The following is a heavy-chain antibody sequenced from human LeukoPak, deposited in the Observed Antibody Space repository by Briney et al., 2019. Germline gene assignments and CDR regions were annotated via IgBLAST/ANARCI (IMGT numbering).Heavy chain of an antibody. D-gene: IGHD5-18*01. CDR1: GGSISSGGYY. CDR2: IYYSGST. Sequence: SQTLSLTCTVSGGSISSGGYYWSWIRQHPGTGLEWIGYIYYSGSTYYNPSLKSRVTISVDTSKNQFSLKLSSVTAADTAVYYCARLEDTAMVFDYWGQGTLVTVSS. V-gene: IGHV4-31*03. J-gene: IGHJ4*02. CDR3: ARLEDTAMVFDY.